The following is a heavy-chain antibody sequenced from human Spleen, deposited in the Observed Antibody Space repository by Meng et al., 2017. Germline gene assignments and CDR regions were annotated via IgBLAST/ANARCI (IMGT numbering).Heavy chain of an antibody. CDR2: INGGNGNT. D-gene: IGHD3-10*01. CDR3: VRCYYYGSGTFDY. J-gene: IGHJ4*02. Sequence: QVQRVQSVAAVKTPGASMKVSCKASGYTFTSYAIHGVRQAPGQRLEWMGWINGGNGNTKYSQKFQGRVTITRDTSASMAYMELSSLRSEDTAVYYCVRCYYYGSGTFDYWGQGTLVTVSS. V-gene: IGHV1-3*01. CDR1: GYTFTSYA.